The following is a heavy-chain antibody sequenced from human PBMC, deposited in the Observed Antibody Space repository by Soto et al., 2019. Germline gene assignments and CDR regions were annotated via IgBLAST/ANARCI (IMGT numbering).Heavy chain of an antibody. CDR2: ISVYNGNT. CDR1: GYTFTKYA. J-gene: IGHJ6*02. CDR3: AREGAGLDYYYYGRDV. D-gene: IGHD6-19*01. V-gene: IGHV1-18*01. Sequence: QVQLVQSGAEVKTPGASVKVSCKASGYTFTKYAISWMRQAPGQGLEWVGWISVYNGNTKYAENLQGRVTVTTDTSTSTVYMELRSRRSDDTAVYYCAREGAGLDYYYYGRDVWGQGTTCTFPS.